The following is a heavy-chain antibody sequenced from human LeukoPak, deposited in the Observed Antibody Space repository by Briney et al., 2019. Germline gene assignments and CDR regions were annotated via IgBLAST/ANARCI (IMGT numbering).Heavy chain of an antibody. V-gene: IGHV1-18*01. Sequence: ASVKVSCKASGYTFTSYGISWVRQAPGQGLEWMGWISAYNGNTSYAQKLQGRVTMTTDTSTRTAYMELRSLRSDDTAVYYCARQSYESHYYYYGMDVWGQGTTVTVSS. J-gene: IGHJ6*02. D-gene: IGHD5-12*01. CDR1: GYTFTSYG. CDR2: ISAYNGNT. CDR3: ARQSYESHYYYYGMDV.